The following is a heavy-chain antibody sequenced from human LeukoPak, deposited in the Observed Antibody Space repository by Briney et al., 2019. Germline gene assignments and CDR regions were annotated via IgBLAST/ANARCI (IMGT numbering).Heavy chain of an antibody. CDR2: IYYSGNT. CDR3: ATGGYTYASVVANY. CDR1: GGSIISSSFW. D-gene: IGHD5-18*01. J-gene: IGHJ4*02. Sequence: SETLSLTCTVSGGSIISSSFWWGWIRQPPGKGLEWIGYIYYSGNTYYNPSLQSRVTISIDTSSNQFSLKLTSVTAADTAMYYCATGGYTYASVVANYWGQGTQVIVSS. V-gene: IGHV4-61*05.